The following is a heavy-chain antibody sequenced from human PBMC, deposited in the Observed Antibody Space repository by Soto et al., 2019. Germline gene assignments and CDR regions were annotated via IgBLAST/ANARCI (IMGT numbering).Heavy chain of an antibody. J-gene: IGHJ5*02. CDR3: ATTYYCSSTSCYSPRWFDP. CDR1: GYTLTELS. D-gene: IGHD2-2*01. V-gene: IGHV1-24*01. Sequence: ASVKVSCKVSGYTLTELSMHWVRQAPGKGLEWMGGFDPEDGETIYAQKFQGRVTMTEDTSTDTAYVELSSLRSEDTAVYYCATTYYCSSTSCYSPRWFDPWGQGTLVTVSS. CDR2: FDPEDGET.